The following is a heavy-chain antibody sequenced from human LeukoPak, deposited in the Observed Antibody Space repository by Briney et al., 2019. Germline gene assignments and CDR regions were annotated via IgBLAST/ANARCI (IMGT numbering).Heavy chain of an antibody. V-gene: IGHV1-18*01. CDR3: ERDYYDSRKFDY. Sequence: ASVKVSCKASGYTFTSYGISWVRQAPGQGLEWMGWISAYNGNTNYAQKLQGRVTMTTDTSTSTAYMVLRSLRSDDTAVYYCERDYYDSRKFDYWGQGTLVTVSS. CDR2: ISAYNGNT. D-gene: IGHD3-22*01. CDR1: GYTFTSYG. J-gene: IGHJ4*02.